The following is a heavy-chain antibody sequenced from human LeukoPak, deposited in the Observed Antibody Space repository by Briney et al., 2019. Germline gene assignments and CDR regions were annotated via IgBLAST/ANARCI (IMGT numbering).Heavy chain of an antibody. D-gene: IGHD6-13*01. Sequence: EASVKVSCKASGYTFTGYYMHWVRQAPGQGLEWMGWINPNSGGTNYAQKFQGRVTMTRDTSISTAYMELGRLRSDDTAVYYCARGGAAPEGYWFFDLWGRGTLVTVSS. CDR3: ARGGAAPEGYWFFDL. J-gene: IGHJ2*01. CDR1: GYTFTGYY. CDR2: INPNSGGT. V-gene: IGHV1-2*02.